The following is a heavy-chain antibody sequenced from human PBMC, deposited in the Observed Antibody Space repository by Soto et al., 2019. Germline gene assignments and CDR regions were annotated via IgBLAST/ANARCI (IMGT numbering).Heavy chain of an antibody. D-gene: IGHD3-22*01. Sequence: QVQLVQSGAEVKKPGSSVKVSCKASGGTFSSYTISWVRQAPGQGLEWMGRIIPILGIANYAQKFQGRVTLTADKSTSTAYMELSSLRSEDTAVYYCARAPCPLMIVVRTGHYYGMDVWGQGTTVTVSS. CDR1: GGTFSSYT. CDR2: IIPILGIA. V-gene: IGHV1-69*02. J-gene: IGHJ6*02. CDR3: ARAPCPLMIVVRTGHYYGMDV.